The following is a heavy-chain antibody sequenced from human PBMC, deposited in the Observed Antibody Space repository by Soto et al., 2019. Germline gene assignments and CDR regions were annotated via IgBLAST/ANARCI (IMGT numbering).Heavy chain of an antibody. CDR2: IYYNGNI. CDR3: ATGRVYFGSEY. CDR1: GGSITSYY. Sequence: QVQLQESGPGLVKPLETLSLTCTVPGGSITSYYWSWVRQPPGKGLEWIGYIYYNGNINYNPSLKSRLTISLDTSKNQFSLRLSSVTAAETAVSYCATGRVYFGSEYWGQGTLVTVSS. D-gene: IGHD3-10*01. J-gene: IGHJ4*02. V-gene: IGHV4-59*01.